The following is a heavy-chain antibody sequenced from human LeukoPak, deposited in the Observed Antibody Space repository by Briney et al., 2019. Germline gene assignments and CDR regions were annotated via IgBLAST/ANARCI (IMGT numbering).Heavy chain of an antibody. Sequence: GGSLRLSCAASGFTFDDYAMHWVRQAPGKGLEWVSGISWNSGSIGYADSVKGRFTIPRDNAKNSLYLQMNSLRAEDTALYYCAKGIAAAGFADAFDIWGQGTMVTVSS. CDR3: AKGIAAAGFADAFDI. J-gene: IGHJ3*02. CDR2: ISWNSGSI. CDR1: GFTFDDYA. D-gene: IGHD6-13*01. V-gene: IGHV3-9*01.